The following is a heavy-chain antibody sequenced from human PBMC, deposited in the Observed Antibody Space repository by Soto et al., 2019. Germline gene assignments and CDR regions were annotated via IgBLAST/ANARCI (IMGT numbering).Heavy chain of an antibody. CDR3: ARPIVAAGRDAFDI. CDR2: IYYSGST. D-gene: IGHD6-13*01. V-gene: IGHV4-39*01. CDR1: GGSISSSSYY. Sequence: LSLTCTVSGGSISSSSYYWGWIRQPPGKGLEWIGSIYYSGSTYYNPSLKSRVTISVDTSKNQFSLKLSSVTAADTAVYYCARPIVAAGRDAFDIWGQGTMVTVSS. J-gene: IGHJ3*02.